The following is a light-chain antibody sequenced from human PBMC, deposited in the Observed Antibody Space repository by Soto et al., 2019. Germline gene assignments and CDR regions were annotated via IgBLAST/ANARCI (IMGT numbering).Light chain of an antibody. Sequence: QAVVTQPASVSGYPGQSITISCTGTSSDVGGYNYVSWYQQHPGKAPKLMIYDVSNRPSGVSNRFSGSKSGNTASLTISGLQAEDEADYYCSSYTSSSTAVFGGGTKLTVL. CDR3: SSYTSSSTAV. CDR1: SSDVGGYNY. CDR2: DVS. J-gene: IGLJ2*01. V-gene: IGLV2-14*01.